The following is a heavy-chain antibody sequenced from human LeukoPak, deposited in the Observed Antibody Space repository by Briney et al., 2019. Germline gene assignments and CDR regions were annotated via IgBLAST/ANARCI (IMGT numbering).Heavy chain of an antibody. D-gene: IGHD6-13*01. CDR1: GFTFSSYA. Sequence: PGGSLRLSCAASGFTFSSYAMSWVRQAPGKGLEWVSAISGSGGSTYYADSVKGRFTISRDNSKNTLYLQMNSLRAEDTAVYYCAKECSSSWFEYNWFGPWGQGTLVTVSS. CDR3: AKECSSSWFEYNWFGP. J-gene: IGHJ5*02. V-gene: IGHV3-23*01. CDR2: ISGSGGST.